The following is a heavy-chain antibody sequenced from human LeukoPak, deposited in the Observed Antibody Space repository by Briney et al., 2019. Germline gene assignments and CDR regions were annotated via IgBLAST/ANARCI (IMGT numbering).Heavy chain of an antibody. J-gene: IGHJ4*02. V-gene: IGHV3-49*04. D-gene: IGHD3-16*01. CDR1: GFTFGDYG. CDR2: IRSKAYGGTT. CDR3: TTDQTGGAKVDY. Sequence: GGSLRLSCTASGFTFGDYGMSWVRQAPGKGLEWVGFIRSKAYGGTTEYAASVKGRFTISRDDSKNTLYLQMNSLKTEDTAVYYCTTDQTGGAKVDYWGQGTLVTVSS.